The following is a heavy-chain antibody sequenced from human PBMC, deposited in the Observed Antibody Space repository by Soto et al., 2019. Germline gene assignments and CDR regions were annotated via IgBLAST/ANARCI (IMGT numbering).Heavy chain of an antibody. V-gene: IGHV3-23*01. CDR2: ISGSGGST. CDR1: GFTFSSHA. Sequence: EVQLLESGGGLVQPGGSLRLSCAASGFTFSSHAMSWVRQAPGKGLEWVSSISGSGGSTYYADSVKGRFTISRDNSKITLYLQMNSLRAEDTAVYYCAKEGLLRHGGDAFDIWGQGTMVTVSS. CDR3: AKEGLLRHGGDAFDI. J-gene: IGHJ3*02. D-gene: IGHD3-10*01.